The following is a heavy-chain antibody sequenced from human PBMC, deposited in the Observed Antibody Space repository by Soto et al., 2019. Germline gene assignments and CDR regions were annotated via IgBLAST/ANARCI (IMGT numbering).Heavy chain of an antibody. CDR3: ARVLKNWNYEY. CDR1: GGCISSYY. D-gene: IGHD1-7*01. Sequence: PSETLALTCTVSGGCISSYYWSWIRQPPGKGLEWIGYIYYSGSTNYNPSLKSRVTISVDTSKNQFSLKLSSVTAADTAVYYCARVLKNWNYEYWGQGTLVTVSS. CDR2: IYYSGST. V-gene: IGHV4-59*01. J-gene: IGHJ4*02.